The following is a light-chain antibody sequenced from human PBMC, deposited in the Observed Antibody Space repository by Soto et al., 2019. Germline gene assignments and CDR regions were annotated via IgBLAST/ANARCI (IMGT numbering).Light chain of an antibody. Sequence: QSVLPQPPSASGTPGQRVTVSCSGSSSNIGSNYVYWYQQLPGTAPKLLIYGNTNRPSGVPDRFSGSKSGTSASLAIAGLQTEDEGDYYCPTYDRSLSGLYVFGTGTMGTVL. CDR2: GNT. CDR1: SSNIGSNY. V-gene: IGLV1-40*01. J-gene: IGLJ1*01. CDR3: PTYDRSLSGLYV.